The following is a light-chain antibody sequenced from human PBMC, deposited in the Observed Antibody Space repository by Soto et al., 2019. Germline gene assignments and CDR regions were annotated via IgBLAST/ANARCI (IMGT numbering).Light chain of an antibody. CDR1: QSVTNNY. J-gene: IGKJ2*01. Sequence: EIVLTQSPGTLSLSPGDRVTLSCRASQSVTNNYLAWYQQKPGQAPRLLIYGASCRATGIPDRFSGSGSGTDFTLSISRLEPEYFAVYYCQHYGNSPYTFGQGTKLEIK. CDR3: QHYGNSPYT. V-gene: IGKV3-20*01. CDR2: GAS.